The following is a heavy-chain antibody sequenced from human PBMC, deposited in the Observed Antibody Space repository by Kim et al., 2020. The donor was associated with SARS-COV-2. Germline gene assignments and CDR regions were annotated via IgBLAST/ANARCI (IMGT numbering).Heavy chain of an antibody. CDR3: ARLVGGADRRGDWFDP. J-gene: IGHJ5*02. CDR2: IHTNTGDP. D-gene: IGHD6-6*01. CDR1: GYSFTSYS. Sequence: ASVKVSCKASGYSFTSYSLNWVRQAPGQGLEWMGWIHTNTGDPTYAQGFTGRFVFSLDTSISTAYLQISSLEAEDTAVYYCARLVGGADRRGDWFDPWGQGTLVTVSS. V-gene: IGHV7-4-1*02.